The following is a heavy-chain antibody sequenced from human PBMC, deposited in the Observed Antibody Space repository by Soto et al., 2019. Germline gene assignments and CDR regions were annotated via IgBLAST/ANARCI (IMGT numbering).Heavy chain of an antibody. Sequence: SVKVSCKASGGTFSIYAISCVLQSPVQGLDWMGGIIPIFGTANYAQKFQGRATITADESTSTAYMELSSLRSEDTAVYYCARGLLWPSSSPLGYYGMDVWGQGTTVTVSS. V-gene: IGHV1-69*13. CDR1: GGTFSIYA. CDR2: IIPIFGTA. D-gene: IGHD6-6*01. J-gene: IGHJ6*02. CDR3: ARGLLWPSSSPLGYYGMDV.